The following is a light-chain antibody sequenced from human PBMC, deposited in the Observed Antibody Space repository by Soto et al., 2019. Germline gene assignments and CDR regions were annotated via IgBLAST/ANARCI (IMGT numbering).Light chain of an antibody. Sequence: EIVMTQSPATLSVTAGERATLSCRASQSVSSNLAWYQQKPGQAPRLLIYGASTRATGIPARFSGSGSGTEFTLTISSLQSEDFAVNYCQQYGNWYGTFGQGTKVEIK. CDR2: GAS. CDR1: QSVSSN. CDR3: QQYGNWYGT. J-gene: IGKJ1*01. V-gene: IGKV3-15*01.